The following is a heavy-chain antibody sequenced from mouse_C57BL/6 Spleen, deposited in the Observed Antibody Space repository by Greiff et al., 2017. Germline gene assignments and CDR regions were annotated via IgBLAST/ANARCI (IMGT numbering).Heavy chain of an antibody. CDR3: AREEIYYYGSRPYYFDY. CDR2: IYPGSGST. D-gene: IGHD1-1*01. J-gene: IGHJ2*01. Sequence: VQLQQPGAELVKPGASVKMSCKASGYTFTSYWITWVKQRPGQGLEWIGDIYPGSGSTNYNEKFKSKATLTVDTSSSTAYMQLSSLTSEDSAVYYCAREEIYYYGSRPYYFDYWGQGTTLTVSS. CDR1: GYTFTSYW. V-gene: IGHV1-55*01.